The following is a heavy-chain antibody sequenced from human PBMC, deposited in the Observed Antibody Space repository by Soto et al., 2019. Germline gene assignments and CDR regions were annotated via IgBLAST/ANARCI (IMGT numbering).Heavy chain of an antibody. CDR3: VRQGIGNLHGLVDV. CDR2: VYYDGGS. V-gene: IGHV4-59*08. Sequence: QVQLQKSGPGLVKPSETLSLTCTVSGGSIDGRNCAWIRQPPGKGLEWLGYVYYDGGSSYNPSVKSRITLSLATSKSQFSLQLRSVTAADTAVYYCVRQGIGNLHGLVDVWGRGTTVTVSS. J-gene: IGHJ6*02. CDR1: GGSIDGRN. D-gene: IGHD3-10*01.